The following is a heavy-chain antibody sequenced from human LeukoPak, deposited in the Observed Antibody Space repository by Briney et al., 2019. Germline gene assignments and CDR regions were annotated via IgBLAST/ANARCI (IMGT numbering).Heavy chain of an antibody. Sequence: GGSLRLSCAASGFTFSSYWIHWVRQAPGKGLVWVSRINSDGSSTTYADSVKGRFTISRDNAKNTLYVQMNSLRAEDTAVYYCAKVHAKDRFGELLIGNEGNSFDYWGQGTLVTVSS. V-gene: IGHV3-74*01. D-gene: IGHD3-10*01. CDR2: INSDGSST. CDR3: AKVHAKDRFGELLIGNEGNSFDY. CDR1: GFTFSSYW. J-gene: IGHJ4*02.